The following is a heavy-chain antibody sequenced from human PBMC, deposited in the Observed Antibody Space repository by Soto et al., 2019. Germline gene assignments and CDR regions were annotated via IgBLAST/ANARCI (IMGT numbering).Heavy chain of an antibody. J-gene: IGHJ6*02. D-gene: IGHD2-15*01. CDR3: AKRQYCSGGSCYYYYYGMDV. CDR1: GFTFSSYG. CDR2: ISYDGSNK. V-gene: IGHV3-30*18. Sequence: QVQLMESGGGVVQPGRSLRLSCAASGFTFSSYGMHWVRQAPGKGLEWVAVISYDGSNKYYADSVKGRFTISRDNSKKTLYLQMNSLRAEDTAVYYCAKRQYCSGGSCYYYYYGMDVWGQGTTVTVSS.